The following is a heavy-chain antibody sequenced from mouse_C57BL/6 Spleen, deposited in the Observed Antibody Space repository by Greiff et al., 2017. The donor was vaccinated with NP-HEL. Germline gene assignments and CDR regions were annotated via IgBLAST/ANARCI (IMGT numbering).Heavy chain of an antibody. CDR1: GYTFTSYW. J-gene: IGHJ4*01. Sequence: QVQLQQPGAELVKPGASVKLSCKASGYTFTSYWMHWVKQRPGQGLEWIGMIHPNSGSTNYNEKFKSKATLTVDKSSSTAYMQLSSLTSEDSAVYYCAREGDGYYSAMDYWGQGTSVTVSS. V-gene: IGHV1-64*01. D-gene: IGHD2-3*01. CDR3: AREGDGYYSAMDY. CDR2: IHPNSGST.